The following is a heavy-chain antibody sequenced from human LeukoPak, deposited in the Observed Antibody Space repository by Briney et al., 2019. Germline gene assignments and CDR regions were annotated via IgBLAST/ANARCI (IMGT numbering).Heavy chain of an antibody. CDR3: AKDSQWGKVGTKGGYFDY. D-gene: IGHD1-26*01. CDR2: IRSDDSNK. CDR1: GFTFSTYV. Sequence: PGGSLRLSCVASGFTFSTYVMHWVRQAPGKGLEWVAKIRSDDSNKHYADSVKGRFTISRDNYKNTLYLQMNSLRAEDTAVYYCAKDSQWGKVGTKGGYFDYWGKGTLVTVSS. J-gene: IGHJ4*02. V-gene: IGHV3-30*02.